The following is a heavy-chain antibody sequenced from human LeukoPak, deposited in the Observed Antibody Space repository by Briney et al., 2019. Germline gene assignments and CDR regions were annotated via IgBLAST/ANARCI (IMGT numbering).Heavy chain of an antibody. CDR2: IYDSGSS. Sequence: SETLSLTCAVSGYSISSGYYGGWSRQPPGEGLGWIGRIYDSGSSYYNPSLKSRVTISVDTSKNQFSLKLSSVTAADTAVYYCARRPAMAGQFDYWGQGTLVTVSS. CDR3: ARRPAMAGQFDY. D-gene: IGHD5-18*01. CDR1: GYSISSGYY. J-gene: IGHJ4*02. V-gene: IGHV4-38-2*01.